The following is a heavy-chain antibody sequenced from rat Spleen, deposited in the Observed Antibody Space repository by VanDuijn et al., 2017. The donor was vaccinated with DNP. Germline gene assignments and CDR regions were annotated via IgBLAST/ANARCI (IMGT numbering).Heavy chain of an antibody. CDR2: MWYDGDT. CDR3: TRDQDYYYDGGYYPTMDA. J-gene: IGHJ4*01. CDR1: GFSVTSYS. V-gene: IGHV2-63*01. D-gene: IGHD1-12*02. Sequence: QVQLKDSGPGLVQLSQTLSLTCTVSGFSVTSYSVSWVRQPSGRGPEWMGRMWYDGDTVYNSALKARLSISRDISKNQVLLKMNSLQIDDAGTYYCTRDQDYYYDGGYYPTMDAWGQGTSVTVSS.